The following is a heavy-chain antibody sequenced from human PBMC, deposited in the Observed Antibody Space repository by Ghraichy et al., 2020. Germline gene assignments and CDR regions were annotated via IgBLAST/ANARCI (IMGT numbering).Heavy chain of an antibody. Sequence: ASVKVSCKASGYTFTSHDINWVRQAPGQGLEWMGWMNPNSGNTGYAQKLQGRVTMARNTSISTAYMELSSLRSEDTAVYYCARSHGMDVWGQGTTVTISS. CDR3: ARSHGMDV. CDR1: GYTFTSHD. J-gene: IGHJ6*02. CDR2: MNPNSGNT. V-gene: IGHV1-8*01.